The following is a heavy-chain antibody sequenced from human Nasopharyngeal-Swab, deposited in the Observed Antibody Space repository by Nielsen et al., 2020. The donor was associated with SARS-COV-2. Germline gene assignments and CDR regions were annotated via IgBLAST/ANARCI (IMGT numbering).Heavy chain of an antibody. CDR3: ARLKESSTYYYLYYFDY. D-gene: IGHD3-22*01. CDR2: IYYSGST. V-gene: IGHV4-59*08. Sequence: RQAPGKGLEWIGYIYYSGSTNYNPSLKGRVTISVDTSKNQFSLKLSSVTAADTAVYYCARLKESSTYYYLYYFDYWGQGTLVTVSS. J-gene: IGHJ4*02.